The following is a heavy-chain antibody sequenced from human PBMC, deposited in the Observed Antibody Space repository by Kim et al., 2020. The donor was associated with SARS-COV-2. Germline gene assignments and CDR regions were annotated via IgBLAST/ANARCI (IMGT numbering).Heavy chain of an antibody. D-gene: IGHD2-21*01. CDR2: T. V-gene: IGHV1-2*02. CDR3: ARDIPHRVFDY. Sequence: TNFAQKFQGRVTMTSDTSITTAYMELSVLTADDTAFYYCARDIPHRVFDYWGQGTLVTVSS. J-gene: IGHJ4*02.